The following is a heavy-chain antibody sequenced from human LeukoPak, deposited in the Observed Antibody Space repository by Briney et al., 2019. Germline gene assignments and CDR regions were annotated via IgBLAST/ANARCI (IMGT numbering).Heavy chain of an antibody. CDR3: ARESGAFSPFGF. Sequence: PSETLSLTCAVSVGSIITTNWWSWVRQPPGKGLEWIGEVHLNGATNYNPSLESRVSMSIDKSKNQLSLKLRSVSAADTAIYYCARESGAFSPFGFWGQGTLVTVSS. D-gene: IGHD1-26*01. CDR1: VGSIITTNW. J-gene: IGHJ4*02. V-gene: IGHV4-4*02. CDR2: VHLNGAT.